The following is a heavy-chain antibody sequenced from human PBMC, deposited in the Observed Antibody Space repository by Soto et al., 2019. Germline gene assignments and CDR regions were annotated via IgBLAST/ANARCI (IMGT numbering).Heavy chain of an antibody. V-gene: IGHV3-72*01. CDR2: SRNKANSYTT. J-gene: IGHJ1*01. Sequence: PGGSLRLSCAASGFTFSDHYMGWVRQAPGKGLEWVGRSRNKANSYTTEYAASVRGRFTISRDDSKNSLYLQMNSLKTEDTAVYYCARDLGSSWYPEYFQHWGQGTLVTVSS. CDR3: ARDLGSSWYPEYFQH. D-gene: IGHD6-13*01. CDR1: GFTFSDHY.